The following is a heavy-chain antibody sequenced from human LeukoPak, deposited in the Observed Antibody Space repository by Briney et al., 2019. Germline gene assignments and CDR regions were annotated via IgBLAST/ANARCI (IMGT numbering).Heavy chain of an antibody. J-gene: IGHJ6*03. Sequence: GGSLRLSCAASGFTLSSYEMNWVRQAPGKGLEWVAYITTSGTNEYYADSVKGRFTISRDNAKNSLYLQMNSLRAEDTAIYYCAREGVGHYYYYYYMDVWGKGTTVTISS. D-gene: IGHD2-8*01. CDR3: AREGVGHYYYYYYMDV. CDR1: GFTLSSYE. CDR2: ITTSGTNE. V-gene: IGHV3-48*03.